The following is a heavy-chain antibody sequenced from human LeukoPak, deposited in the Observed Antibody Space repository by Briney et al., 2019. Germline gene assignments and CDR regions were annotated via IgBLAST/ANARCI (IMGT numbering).Heavy chain of an antibody. CDR2: INHSGST. V-gene: IGHV4-39*07. CDR1: GGSISSGGYY. J-gene: IGHJ3*02. Sequence: PSETLSLTCTVPGGSISSGGYYWSWIRQLPGKGLEWIGEINHSGSTNYNPSLKSRVTISVDTSKNQFSLKLSSVTAADTAVYYCARERYRRRPLWFGEYAFDIWGQGTMVTVSS. D-gene: IGHD3-10*01. CDR3: ARERYRRRPLWFGEYAFDI.